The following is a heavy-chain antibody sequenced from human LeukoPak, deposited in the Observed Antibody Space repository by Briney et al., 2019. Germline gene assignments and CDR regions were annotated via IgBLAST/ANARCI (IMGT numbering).Heavy chain of an antibody. CDR2: ISYDGSNK. CDR1: GFTFSSYG. V-gene: IGHV3-30*18. CDR3: AKIGLQLFDY. J-gene: IGHJ4*02. D-gene: IGHD1-1*01. Sequence: PGRSLRLSCAASGFTFSSYGMHWVRQAPGKGLEWVAVISYDGSNKYYADPVKGRFTISRDNSKNTLYLQMNSLRAEDTAVYYCAKIGLQLFDYWGQGTLVTVSS.